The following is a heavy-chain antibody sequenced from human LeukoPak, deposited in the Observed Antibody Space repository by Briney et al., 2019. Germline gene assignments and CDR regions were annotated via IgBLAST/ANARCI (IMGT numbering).Heavy chain of an antibody. J-gene: IGHJ4*02. CDR3: AKDLGSSGWAVDY. CDR2: ISYDGSNK. CDR1: RFTFSSYG. Sequence: GGSLRLSCAASRFTFSSYGMHWVRQAPGKGLEWVAVISYDGSNKYYANSVKGRFTISRDNSKNTLYLQMNSLRAEDTAVYYCAKDLGSSGWAVDYWGQGTLVTVSS. V-gene: IGHV3-30*18. D-gene: IGHD6-19*01.